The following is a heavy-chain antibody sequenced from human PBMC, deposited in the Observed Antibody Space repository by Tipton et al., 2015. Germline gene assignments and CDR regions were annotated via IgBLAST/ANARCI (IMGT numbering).Heavy chain of an antibody. CDR2: VNHSGRN. J-gene: IGHJ4*02. V-gene: IGHV4-34*01. CDR3: VRARFGYSGYDRYYFDY. D-gene: IGHD5-12*01. CDR1: GGSFSDYY. Sequence: TLSLTCAVYGGSFSDYYWHWIRQPPGKGLEWIGEVNHSGRNNYNLSLKSRVTISVDKFKNQFSLELNSVTAADTAVYYCVRARFGYSGYDRYYFDYWGQGTLVTVSS.